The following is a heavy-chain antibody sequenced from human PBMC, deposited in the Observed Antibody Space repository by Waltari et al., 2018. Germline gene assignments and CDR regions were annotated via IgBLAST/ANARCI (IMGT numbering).Heavy chain of an antibody. CDR1: GYTFTSYG. CDR3: ARAITIFGVVIIPVSVMDY. Sequence: QVQLVQSGAEVKKPGASVKVSCKASGYTFTSYGISWVRQAPGQGLEWMGWISAYNGNTNYAQKLQGRVTMTTDTSTSTAYMELRSLRSDDTAVYYCARAITIFGVVIIPVSVMDYWGQGTLVTVSS. V-gene: IGHV1-18*01. D-gene: IGHD3-3*01. J-gene: IGHJ4*02. CDR2: ISAYNGNT.